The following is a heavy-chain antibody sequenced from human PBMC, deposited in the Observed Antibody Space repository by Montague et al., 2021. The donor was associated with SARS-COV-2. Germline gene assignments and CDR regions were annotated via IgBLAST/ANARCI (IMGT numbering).Heavy chain of an antibody. Sequence: SWVRQPPGKGLEWIGEIYHSGSTNYNPSLKSRVTISVDKSKNQFSLKLSSVTAADTAVYYCARFYYDILTGYYGMDVWGQGTTVTVAS. CDR3: ARFYYDILTGYYGMDV. CDR2: IYHSGST. J-gene: IGHJ6*02. D-gene: IGHD3-9*01. V-gene: IGHV4-4*02.